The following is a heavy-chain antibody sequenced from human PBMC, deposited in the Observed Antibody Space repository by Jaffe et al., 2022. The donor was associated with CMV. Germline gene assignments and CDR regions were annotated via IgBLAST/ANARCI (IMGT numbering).Heavy chain of an antibody. D-gene: IGHD3-10*01. J-gene: IGHJ3*02. Sequence: QLQLQESGPGLVKPSETLSLTCTVSGGSISSSSYYWGWIRQPPGKGLEWIGSIYYSGSTYYNPSLKSRVTISVDTSKNQFSLKLSSVTAADTAVYYCARPGGVGPLAFDIWGQGTMVTVSS. CDR3: ARPGGVGPLAFDI. CDR2: IYYSGST. V-gene: IGHV4-39*01. CDR1: GGSISSSSYY.